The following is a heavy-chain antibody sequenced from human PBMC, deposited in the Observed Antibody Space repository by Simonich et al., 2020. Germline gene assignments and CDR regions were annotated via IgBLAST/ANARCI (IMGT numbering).Heavy chain of an antibody. CDR3: ARHAGFAFDI. J-gene: IGHJ3*02. Sequence: QLQLQESGTGLVKPSETLSLTCTVSGGSISSSSYYWGWIRQPPGKGLEWIGSIYYRGNTYYNPSLKSRVTISVDTSKNQFSLKLSSVTAADTAVYYCARHAGFAFDIWGQGTMVTVSS. CDR1: GGSISSSSYY. CDR2: IYYRGNT. V-gene: IGHV4-39*01. D-gene: IGHD6-13*01.